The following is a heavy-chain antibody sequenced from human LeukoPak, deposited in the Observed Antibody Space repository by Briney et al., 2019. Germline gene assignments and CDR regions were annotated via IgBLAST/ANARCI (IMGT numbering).Heavy chain of an antibody. J-gene: IGHJ4*02. CDR2: IYSGGST. V-gene: IGHV3-53*01. D-gene: IGHD2-15*01. CDR3: AKLGQVKSVVAAREIYFDY. Sequence: GGSLRLSCAASGFTVSSNYMNWVRQAPGKGLEWVSLIYSGGSTRYADSVKGRFTISKDNSKNTVYLQMNSLRAEDTAVYYCAKLGQVKSVVAAREIYFDYWGQGTLVTVSS. CDR1: GFTVSSNY.